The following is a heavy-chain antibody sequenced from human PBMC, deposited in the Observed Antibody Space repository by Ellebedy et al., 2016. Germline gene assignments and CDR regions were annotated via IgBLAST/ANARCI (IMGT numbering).Heavy chain of an antibody. Sequence: SGPTLVKPPETLTLTCTVSGFSLSNARMGVSWIRQSPGKALEWLAHISSNDEKSYRTSLKSRLTISKDTSRRQVVLTMTNMDPVDTATYYCARMYYFDSGSYYLDYWGQGTLVTVSS. J-gene: IGHJ4*02. V-gene: IGHV2-26*01. D-gene: IGHD3-10*01. CDR2: ISSNDEK. CDR1: GFSLSNARMG. CDR3: ARMYYFDSGSYYLDY.